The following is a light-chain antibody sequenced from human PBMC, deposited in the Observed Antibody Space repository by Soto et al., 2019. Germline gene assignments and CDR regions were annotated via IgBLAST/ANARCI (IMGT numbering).Light chain of an antibody. V-gene: IGKV3-11*01. CDR1: QSVSSY. Sequence: EIVLTQSPATLSLSPGERATLSCRASQSVSSYLAWYQQKPGQAPRLLIYDASNRGTGIPARCSGSGSGTDFTLTISSLEPEDFAVYYCQQRSNWPPYTFGQGTKLEIK. CDR3: QQRSNWPPYT. J-gene: IGKJ2*01. CDR2: DAS.